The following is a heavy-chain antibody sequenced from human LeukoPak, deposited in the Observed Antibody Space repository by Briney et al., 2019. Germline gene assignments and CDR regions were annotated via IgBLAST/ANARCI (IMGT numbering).Heavy chain of an antibody. CDR2: ISYDGSNK. V-gene: IGHV3-30*01. D-gene: IGHD3-10*01. CDR1: GFTFSSYS. J-gene: IGHJ6*03. Sequence: PGGSLRLSCAASGFTFSSYSMHWVRQAPGKGLEWVAAISYDGSNKYYADSVKGRFTISRDNSKNTQYLQMNSLRAEDTAVYYCARDGSGLLWFGDNHYMDVWGKGTTVTVSS. CDR3: ARDGSGLLWFGDNHYMDV.